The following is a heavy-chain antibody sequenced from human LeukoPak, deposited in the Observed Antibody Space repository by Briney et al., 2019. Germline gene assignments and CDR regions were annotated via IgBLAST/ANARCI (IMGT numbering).Heavy chain of an antibody. D-gene: IGHD3-22*01. CDR2: IYPGDSDT. CDR1: GYSFTNFW. J-gene: IGHJ3*02. Sequence: GESLKISCKGSGYSFTNFWIGWVRQMPGKGLEWTGIIYPGDSDTRYSPSFQGQVTISADKSISTAYLQWSSLKASDTAMYYCARRPYDSSGYYRDDAFDIWGQGTMVTVSS. CDR3: ARRPYDSSGYYRDDAFDI. V-gene: IGHV5-51*01.